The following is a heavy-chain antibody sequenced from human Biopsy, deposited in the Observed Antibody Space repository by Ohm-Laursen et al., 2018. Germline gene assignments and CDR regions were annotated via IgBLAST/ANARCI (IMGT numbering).Heavy chain of an antibody. CDR3: ARVRGGFLEWFDY. CDR1: GESMGTYY. V-gene: IGHV4-59*01. D-gene: IGHD3-3*01. Sequence: SQTLSLTCTVSGESMGTYYWTWIRQPLGKGLEWIASIYYSGTTNKNPSLKSRVTISVDTSKRQFYLELSSVTAADTAIYYCARVRGGFLEWFDYWGQGTLITVSS. J-gene: IGHJ5*01. CDR2: IYYSGTT.